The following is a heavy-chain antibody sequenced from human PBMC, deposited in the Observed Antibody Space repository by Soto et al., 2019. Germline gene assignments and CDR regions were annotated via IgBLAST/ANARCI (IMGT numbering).Heavy chain of an antibody. V-gene: IGHV4-59*01. CDR2: IYSSGST. D-gene: IGHD2-15*01. J-gene: IGHJ4*01. Sequence: SETLSLTCTVSGGSISGYYWSWIRQPPGKGLQWIGYIYSSGSTNYNPSLKSRVTISVDTSKNQFSLKLTSVTAADTAVYYCARVPKGYCSGGNCYSRGPVGCDFWGQGTLVTVSS. CDR3: ARVPKGYCSGGNCYSRGPVGCDF. CDR1: GGSISGYY.